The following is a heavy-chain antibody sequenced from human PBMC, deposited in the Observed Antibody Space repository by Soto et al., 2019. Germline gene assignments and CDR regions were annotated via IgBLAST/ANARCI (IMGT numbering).Heavy chain of an antibody. D-gene: IGHD6-19*01. V-gene: IGHV3-30-3*01. Sequence: LRLSCAASGFTFSSYAMHWVRQAPGKGLEWVAVISYDGSNKYYADSVKGRFTISRDNSKNTLYLQMNSLRAEDTAVYYCASVGYSSGWSDYWGQGTLVTVSS. J-gene: IGHJ4*02. CDR3: ASVGYSSGWSDY. CDR1: GFTFSSYA. CDR2: ISYDGSNK.